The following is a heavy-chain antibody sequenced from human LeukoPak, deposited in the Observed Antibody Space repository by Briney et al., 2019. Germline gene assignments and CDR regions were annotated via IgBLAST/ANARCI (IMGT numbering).Heavy chain of an antibody. D-gene: IGHD2-2*01. Sequence: PGGSLRLSCTASGFTFGDYAMSWVRQAPGKGLEWVGFIRSKAYGGTTEYAASVKGRFTISRDESKSIAYLQMNSLKTEDTAVYYCTRGAAVVPAAPRGTDAYDVWGQGTTVTVSS. J-gene: IGHJ3*01. CDR1: GFTFGDYA. CDR3: TRGAAVVPAAPRGTDAYDV. V-gene: IGHV3-49*04. CDR2: IRSKAYGGTT.